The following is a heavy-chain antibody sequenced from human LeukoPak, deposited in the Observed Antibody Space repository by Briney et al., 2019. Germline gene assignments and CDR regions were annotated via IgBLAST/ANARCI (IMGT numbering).Heavy chain of an antibody. Sequence: SETLSLTCTVSGGSISSGGYYWSWIRQHPGKGLEWIGYIYYSGSTYYNPSLKSRVTISVDTSKNQFSLKLSSVTAADTAVYYCAKARYDSSGYYDYWGQGTLVTVSS. J-gene: IGHJ4*02. D-gene: IGHD3-22*01. V-gene: IGHV4-31*03. CDR3: AKARYDSSGYYDY. CDR2: IYYSGST. CDR1: GGSISSGGYY.